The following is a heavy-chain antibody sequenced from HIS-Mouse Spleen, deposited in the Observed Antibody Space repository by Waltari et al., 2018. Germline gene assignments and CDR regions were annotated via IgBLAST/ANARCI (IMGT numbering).Heavy chain of an antibody. V-gene: IGHV4-39*07. CDR3: ARAPTGFLEWFDAFDI. CDR1: GGSITSSSYY. D-gene: IGHD3-3*01. Sequence: QLQLQESGPGLVQPSETLSLPCTVSGGSITSSSYYWGWIRQPPGKGLEWIGSIYYSGSTYYNPSLKSRVTISVDTSKNQFSLKLSSVTAADTAVYYCARAPTGFLEWFDAFDIWGQGTMVTVSS. J-gene: IGHJ3*02. CDR2: IYYSGST.